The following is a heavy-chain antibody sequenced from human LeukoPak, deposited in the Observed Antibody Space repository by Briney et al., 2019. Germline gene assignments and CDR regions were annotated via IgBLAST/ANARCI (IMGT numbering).Heavy chain of an antibody. Sequence: PGGSLRLSCAASGFTVSSNYMSWVRQAPGKGLEWVSVIYSGGSTYYADSVKGRFTISRDNSKNTLYLQMNSLRAEDTAVYYCARVGPGSRWLQLTGVTDNWFDPWGQGTLVTVSS. CDR2: IYSGGST. J-gene: IGHJ5*02. CDR1: GFTVSSNY. V-gene: IGHV3-66*02. CDR3: ARVGPGSRWLQLTGVTDNWFDP. D-gene: IGHD5-24*01.